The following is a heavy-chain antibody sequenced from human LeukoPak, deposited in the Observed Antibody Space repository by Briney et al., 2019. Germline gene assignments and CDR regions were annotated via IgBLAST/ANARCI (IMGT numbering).Heavy chain of an antibody. D-gene: IGHD4-17*01. V-gene: IGHV3-11*01. CDR2: INSGCGPI. CDR3: ARRLDFGDYGNGFDY. J-gene: IGHJ4*02. Sequence: TGGSLRLSCATSGFTFSDYYMTWIRQAPGRGLEWVAYINSGCGPIHYAVSVRGRFTISRDNAKNSLYLQMNSLRAEDTAVYYCARRLDFGDYGNGFDYWGQGSQVTVSS. CDR1: GFTFSDYY.